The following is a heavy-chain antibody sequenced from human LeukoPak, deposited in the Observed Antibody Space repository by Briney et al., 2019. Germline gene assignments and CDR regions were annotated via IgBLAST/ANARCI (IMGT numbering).Heavy chain of an antibody. CDR3: TRVTLWFGELGGYYYYYGMDV. CDR1: GFTFGDYA. D-gene: IGHD3-10*01. J-gene: IGHJ6*02. CDR2: IRSKAYGGTT. Sequence: GGSLRLSCTASGFTFGDYAMSWFRQAPGKGLEWVGFIRSKAYGGTTEYAASVKGRFTISRDDSKSIAYLQMNSLKTEDTAVYYCTRVTLWFGELGGYYYYYGMDVWGQGTTVTVSS. V-gene: IGHV3-49*03.